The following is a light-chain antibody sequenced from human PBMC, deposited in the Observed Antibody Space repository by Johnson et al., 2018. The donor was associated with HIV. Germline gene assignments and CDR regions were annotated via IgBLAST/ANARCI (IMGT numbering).Light chain of an antibody. CDR1: SSNIGNNY. Sequence: QSVLTQPPSVSAAPGQKVTISCSGSSSNIGNNYVSWYQQIPGTAPKLLIYDNNKRPSGIPDRISGSKSGPSATLGITGLPTGDEADYYCGTWDSRLSAGHVFGTGTKVTVL. CDR3: GTWDSRLSAGHV. J-gene: IGLJ1*01. CDR2: DNN. V-gene: IGLV1-51*01.